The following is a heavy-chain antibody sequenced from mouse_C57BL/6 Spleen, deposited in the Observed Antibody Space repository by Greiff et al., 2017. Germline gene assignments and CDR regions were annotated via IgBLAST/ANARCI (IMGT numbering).Heavy chain of an antibody. V-gene: IGHV1-64*01. J-gene: IGHJ2*01. CDR2: IYPNSGST. CDR3: ASEDDRYFDY. Sequence: QVQLQQPGAELVKPGASVKLSCKASGYTFTSYWMHWVKQRPGQGLEWIGMIYPNSGSTNYNEKFKSKATLTVNKSSSTAYMQLSSLTSEDSAVYYCASEDDRYFDYWGQGTTLTVSS. CDR1: GYTFTSYW. D-gene: IGHD2-14*01.